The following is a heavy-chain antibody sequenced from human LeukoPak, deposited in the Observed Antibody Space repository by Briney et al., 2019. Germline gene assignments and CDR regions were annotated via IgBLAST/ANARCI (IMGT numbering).Heavy chain of an antibody. Sequence: GGSLRLSCTASGFTFGDYAMSWVRQAPGKGLEWVGFIRSKAYGGTTEYAASVKGRFTISRDDSKSIAYLQMNSLKTEDTAVYCCTRALNYGGNSGLNYYYYGMDVWGQGTTVTVSS. CDR2: IRSKAYGGTT. D-gene: IGHD4-23*01. CDR3: TRALNYGGNSGLNYYYYGMDV. J-gene: IGHJ6*02. CDR1: GFTFGDYA. V-gene: IGHV3-49*04.